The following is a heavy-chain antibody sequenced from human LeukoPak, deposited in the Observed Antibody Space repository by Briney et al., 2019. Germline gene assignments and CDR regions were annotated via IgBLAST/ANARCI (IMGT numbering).Heavy chain of an antibody. CDR3: ARAPNYYDSNGYYSYYMDA. J-gene: IGHJ6*03. D-gene: IGHD3-22*01. CDR1: GYTFNSHY. Sequence: ASVRVSCKAAGYTFNSHYIHWVRQAPGQGHEWMGIVNPSGGSTRFSQKFQGRVSMATDVSTGTVYMELSSLRSEDTALYYCARAPNYYDSNGYYSYYMDAWGKGTTVTVS. V-gene: IGHV1-46*02. CDR2: VNPSGGST.